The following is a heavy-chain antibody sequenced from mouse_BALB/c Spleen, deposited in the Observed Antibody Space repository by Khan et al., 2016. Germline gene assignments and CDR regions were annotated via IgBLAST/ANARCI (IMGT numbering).Heavy chain of an antibody. V-gene: IGHV9-3*02. Sequence: QIQLVQSGPELKKPGETVKISCKASGYTFTNYGMNWVKQAPGKGLKWMGWINTNTGEPTYAEEFKGRLAFSLETSASTAYLQINNLKNEDKATYFCAEDYYGSNWFAYWGQGTLVTVSA. CDR2: INTNTGEP. J-gene: IGHJ3*01. D-gene: IGHD1-1*01. CDR3: AEDYYGSNWFAY. CDR1: GYTFTNYG.